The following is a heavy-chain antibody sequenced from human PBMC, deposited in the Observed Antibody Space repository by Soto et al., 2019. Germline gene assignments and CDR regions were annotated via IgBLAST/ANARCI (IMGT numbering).Heavy chain of an antibody. D-gene: IGHD1-1*01. J-gene: IGHJ6*02. CDR2: INPNSGGT. V-gene: IGHV1-2*04. CDR1: GYTFTGYY. Sequence: ASVKVSCKASGYTFTGYYMHWVRHAPGQGLEWMGWINPNSGGTNYAQKFQGWVTMTRDTSISTAYMELSRLRSDDTAVYYCARDPNWNYFDYGMDVWGQGTTVTVSS. CDR3: ARDPNWNYFDYGMDV.